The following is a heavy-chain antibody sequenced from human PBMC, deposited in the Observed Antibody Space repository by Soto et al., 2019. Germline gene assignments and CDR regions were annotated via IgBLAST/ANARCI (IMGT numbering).Heavy chain of an antibody. D-gene: IGHD3-9*01. CDR2: INAGNGNT. V-gene: IGHV1-3*01. CDR3: AREGLYDILTGYYKD. Sequence: QVQLVQSGAEVKKLGASVKVSCKASGYTFTIYAMHWVRQAPGQRLEWRGWINAGNGNTKYTQKFQGRVTITRDTSASTAYMELSSLRSEDTAVYYCAREGLYDILTGYYKDWGQGTLVTVSS. J-gene: IGHJ4*02. CDR1: GYTFTIYA.